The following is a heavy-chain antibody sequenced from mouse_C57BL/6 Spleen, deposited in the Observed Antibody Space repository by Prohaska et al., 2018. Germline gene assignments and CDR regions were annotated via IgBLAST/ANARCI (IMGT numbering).Heavy chain of an antibody. CDR2: INPNNGGT. Sequence: QSPWKSLEWIGDINPNNGGTSYNQKFKGKATLTVDKSSSTAYMELRSLTSEDSAVYYCARGDYYSNLRREGNWYFDVWGTGTTVTVSS. CDR3: ARGDYYSNLRREGNWYFDV. J-gene: IGHJ1*03. D-gene: IGHD2-5*01. V-gene: IGHV1-26*01.